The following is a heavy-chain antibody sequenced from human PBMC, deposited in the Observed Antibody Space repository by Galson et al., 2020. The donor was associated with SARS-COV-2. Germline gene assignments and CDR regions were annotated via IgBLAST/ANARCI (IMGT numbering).Heavy chain of an antibody. CDR3: ARPQIVLVVYADAFDI. CDR2: ISYDGSNK. Sequence: GESLKISCAASGFTFSSYAMHWVRQAPGKGLEWVAVISYDGSNKYYADSVKGRFTISRYNSKNTLYLQMTSLRAGDTAVYYCARPQIVLVVYADAFDIWGQGTMVTVSS. V-gene: IGHV3-30-3*01. D-gene: IGHD2-8*02. CDR1: GFTFSSYA. J-gene: IGHJ3*02.